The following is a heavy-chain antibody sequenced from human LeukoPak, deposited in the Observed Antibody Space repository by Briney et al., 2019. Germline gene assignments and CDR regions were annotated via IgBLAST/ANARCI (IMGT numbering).Heavy chain of an antibody. J-gene: IGHJ4*02. CDR1: GGSISSGSYY. D-gene: IGHD4-23*01. Sequence: SQTLSLTCTVSGGSISSGSYYWSWIRQPAGKGLEWIGRIYTSGSTNYNPSLKSRVTISVDTSKNQFSLKLSSVTAADTAVYYCAGKKHPYYFDNWGQGTLVTVSS. CDR2: IYTSGST. V-gene: IGHV4-61*02. CDR3: AGKKHPYYFDN.